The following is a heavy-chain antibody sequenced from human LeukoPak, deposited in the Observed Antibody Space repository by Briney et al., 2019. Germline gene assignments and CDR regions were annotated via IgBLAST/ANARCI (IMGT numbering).Heavy chain of an antibody. CDR1: GGSISSSSYC. Sequence: SETLSLTCTVSGGSISSSSYCWSWIRHHAGEGLEWLGRIYTSGSTNYNPSLKSRVTRSVATSKNQFSLKLSSVTAAVTAVYYCARDSPPTVVTDYGMDVWGQGTTVTVSS. D-gene: IGHD4-23*01. J-gene: IGHJ6*02. V-gene: IGHV4-61*02. CDR3: ARDSPPTVVTDYGMDV. CDR2: IYTSGST.